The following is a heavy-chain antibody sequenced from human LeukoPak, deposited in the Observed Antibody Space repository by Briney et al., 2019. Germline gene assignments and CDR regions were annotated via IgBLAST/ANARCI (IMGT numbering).Heavy chain of an antibody. CDR3: ARGPKTVTGNDY. CDR2: INHSGST. CDR1: GGSFSGYY. D-gene: IGHD4-17*01. Sequence: SETLSLTCAVYGGSFSGYYWSWIRQPPGKGLEWIGEINHSGSTNYNPSHKSRVTISVDTSKNQFSLKLSSVTAADTAVYYCARGPKTVTGNDYWGQGTLVTVSS. J-gene: IGHJ4*02. V-gene: IGHV4-34*01.